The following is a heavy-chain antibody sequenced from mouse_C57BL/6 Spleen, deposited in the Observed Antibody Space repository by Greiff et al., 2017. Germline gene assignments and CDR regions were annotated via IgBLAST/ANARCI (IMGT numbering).Heavy chain of an antibody. CDR3: ARYCYDPYYYAMDY. V-gene: IGHV1-82*01. CDR1: GYAFSSSW. Sequence: QVQLQQSGPELVKPGASVKISCKASGYAFSSSWMNWVKQRPGKGLEWIGRIYPGDGDTNYNGKFKGKATLTADKSSSTAYMQLSSRTSADSAVYFCARYCYDPYYYAMDYWGQGTSVTVSS. J-gene: IGHJ4*01. D-gene: IGHD2-12*01. CDR2: IYPGDGDT.